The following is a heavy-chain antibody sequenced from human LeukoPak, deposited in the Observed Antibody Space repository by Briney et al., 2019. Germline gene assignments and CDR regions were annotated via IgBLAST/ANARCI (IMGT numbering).Heavy chain of an antibody. J-gene: IGHJ4*02. CDR3: AKDAQRGFDYSNSLDY. CDR2: IWNDGSNK. V-gene: IGHV3-33*06. CDR1: GFTFSHYG. Sequence: PGRSLRLSCAASGFTFSHYGMHWARQAPGRGLGWVAVIWNDGSNKYYADSVKGRFTISRDNSKNTLYLQMNSLRAEDTAVYYCAKDAQRGFDYSNSLDYWGQGTLVTVSS. D-gene: IGHD4-11*01.